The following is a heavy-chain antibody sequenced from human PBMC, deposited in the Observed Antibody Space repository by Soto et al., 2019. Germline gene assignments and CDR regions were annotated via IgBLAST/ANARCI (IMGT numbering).Heavy chain of an antibody. J-gene: IGHJ4*02. CDR2: ITYDGSFQ. D-gene: IGHD1-7*01. V-gene: IGHV3-30*18. Sequence: GGSLILSWQASGFNFVNYGMHWVRRAPGKGLEWVAVITYDGSFQYYADSVKGRFTISRDNSKNTLSLHLNTLKPEDTAVYHCAKDRVGGTFYTPLAFWGQGPLVTVPQ. CDR1: GFNFVNYG. CDR3: AKDRVGGTFYTPLAF.